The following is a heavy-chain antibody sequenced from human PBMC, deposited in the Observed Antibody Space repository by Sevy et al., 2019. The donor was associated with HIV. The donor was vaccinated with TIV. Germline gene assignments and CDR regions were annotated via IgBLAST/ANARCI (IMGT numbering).Heavy chain of an antibody. CDR2: IIPIFGTA. J-gene: IGHJ6*03. V-gene: IGHV1-69*06. CDR3: AGELGRGYYYGSGSLSYMDV. D-gene: IGHD3-10*01. CDR1: GGTFSSYA. Sequence: ASVKVSCKASGGTFSSYAISWVRQAPGQGLEWMGGIIPIFGTANYAQKFQGRVTITADKSTGTAYMGLSSLRSEDTAVYYCAGELGRGYYYGSGSLSYMDVWGKGTTVTVSS.